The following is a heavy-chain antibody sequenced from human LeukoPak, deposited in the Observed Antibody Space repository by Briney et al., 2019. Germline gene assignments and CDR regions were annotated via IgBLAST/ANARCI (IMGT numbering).Heavy chain of an antibody. CDR2: LNAGNGNT. J-gene: IGHJ4*02. V-gene: IGHV1-3*03. CDR1: GYTFTSYA. Sequence: ASVKVSCKASGYTFTSYAIHWVRQAPGQRLEWMGWLNAGNGNTKYSQGFQGRVTITADKSTSTAYMELSSLRSEDTAVYYCARFDFDYYDSSGYYYYFDYWGQGTLVTVSS. D-gene: IGHD3-22*01. CDR3: ARFDFDYYDSSGYYYYFDY.